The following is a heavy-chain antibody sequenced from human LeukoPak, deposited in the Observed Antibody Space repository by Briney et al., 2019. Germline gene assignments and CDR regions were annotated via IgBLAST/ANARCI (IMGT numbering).Heavy chain of an antibody. CDR3: AKDRSSDHSNYDLY. J-gene: IGHJ4*02. D-gene: IGHD4-11*01. V-gene: IGHV3-23*01. Sequence: GGSLRLSCAASGFTFSSCSMTWVRQAPGKGLEWVSTISGSGGGTYYADSVKGRFTVSRDNSKSTLYLQMNNLRAEDTALYYCAKDRSSDHSNYDLYWGQGTLVTVSS. CDR1: GFTFSSCS. CDR2: ISGSGGGT.